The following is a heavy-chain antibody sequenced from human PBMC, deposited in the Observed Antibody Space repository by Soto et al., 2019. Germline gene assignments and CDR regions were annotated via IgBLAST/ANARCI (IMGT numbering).Heavy chain of an antibody. CDR3: ARVDPYYYDSSGPRGWFDP. CDR1: GYSISSGYY. D-gene: IGHD3-22*01. J-gene: IGHJ5*02. V-gene: IGHV4-38-2*01. CDR2: IYHSGST. Sequence: LSLTCAVSGYSISSGYYWGWIRQPPGKGLEWIGSIYHSGSTYYNPSLKSRVTISVDTSKNQFSLKLSSVTAADTAVYYCARVDPYYYDSSGPRGWFDPWGQGTLVTVSS.